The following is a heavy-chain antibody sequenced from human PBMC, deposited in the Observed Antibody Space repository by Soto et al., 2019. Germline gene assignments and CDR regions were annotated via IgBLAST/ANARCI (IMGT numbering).Heavy chain of an antibody. J-gene: IGHJ4*02. V-gene: IGHV3-33*01. CDR3: AREGYSGYDFDY. CDR2: IWYDGSNK. Sequence: GGSLRLSCAASGFTFSSYGMHWVRQAPGKGLEWVAVIWYDGSNKYYADSVKGRFTISRDNSKNTLYLQMNSLRAEDTAVYYCAREGYSGYDFDYWGQGTLVTVSS. D-gene: IGHD5-12*01. CDR1: GFTFSSYG.